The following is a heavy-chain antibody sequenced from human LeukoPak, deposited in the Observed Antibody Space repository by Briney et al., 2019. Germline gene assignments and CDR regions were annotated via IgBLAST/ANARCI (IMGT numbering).Heavy chain of an antibody. CDR2: IYYSGST. CDR1: GGSISSGDYY. V-gene: IGHV4-30-4*01. J-gene: IGHJ4*02. Sequence: KTSETLSLTCTVSGGSISSGDYYWSWIRRPPGKGLEWIGYIYYSGSTYYNPSLKSRVTISVDTSKNQFSLKLSSVTAADTAVYYCARAGDGAYYDFWSGYSFDYWGQGTLVTVSS. CDR3: ARAGDGAYYDFWSGYSFDY. D-gene: IGHD3-3*01.